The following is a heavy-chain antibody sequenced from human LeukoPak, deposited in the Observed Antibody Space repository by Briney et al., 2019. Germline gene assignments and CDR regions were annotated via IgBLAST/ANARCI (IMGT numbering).Heavy chain of an antibody. V-gene: IGHV4-30-2*01. J-gene: IGHJ3*02. CDR2: IYHSEST. CDR3: ARLNYYDSSGRGSNAFDI. D-gene: IGHD3-22*01. CDR1: GGSFGSGGYF. Sequence: TLSLTCSVSGGSFGSGGYFWNWIRQPPGKGLEWIGYIYHSESTYYNPSLKSRVTISLDKSKNQFSLKLNSVTAADTAVYYCARLNYYDSSGRGSNAFDIWGQGTRVIVSS.